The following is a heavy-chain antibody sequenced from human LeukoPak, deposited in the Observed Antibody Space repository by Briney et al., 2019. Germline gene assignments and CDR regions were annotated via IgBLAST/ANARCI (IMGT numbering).Heavy chain of an antibody. CDR2: ISSSGTTI. Sequence: GGSLRLSCAASGFTFSDYYMSWIRQAPGKGLEWVSYISSSGTTIYYADSVKGRFTISRDNAKNSLYLQMNSLRAEDTGVYYCARANYYGSGSYREGVGYFDYWGQGTLVTVSS. D-gene: IGHD3-10*01. CDR1: GFTFSDYY. CDR3: ARANYYGSGSYREGVGYFDY. J-gene: IGHJ4*02. V-gene: IGHV3-11*04.